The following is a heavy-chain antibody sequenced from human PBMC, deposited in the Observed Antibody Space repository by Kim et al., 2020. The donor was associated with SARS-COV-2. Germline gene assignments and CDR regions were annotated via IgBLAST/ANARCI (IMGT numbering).Heavy chain of an antibody. CDR2: IYYSGST. Sequence: SETLSLTCTVSGGSISSSSYYWGWIRQPPGKGLEWIGSIYYSGSTYYNPSLKSRVTISVDTSKNQFSLKLSSVTAADTAVYYCARTYYYDSSGYYYPLFDYWGRGTLVTVS. D-gene: IGHD3-22*01. CDR3: ARTYYYDSSGYYYPLFDY. J-gene: IGHJ4*02. CDR1: GGSISSSSYY. V-gene: IGHV4-39*01.